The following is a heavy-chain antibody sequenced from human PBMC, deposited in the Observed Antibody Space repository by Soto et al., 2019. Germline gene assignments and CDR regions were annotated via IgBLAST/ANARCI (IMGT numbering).Heavy chain of an antibody. V-gene: IGHV4-59*08. Sequence: QVQLQESGPGLVKPSETLSLTCTVSGGSISPYYWSWIRQPPGKGLEWIGSIYFGGTTKYNPSLKSRVSMSVDTSKNQFSLKLTSVTAADTAVYYCARLGGFFQALDSWGQGTLVTVSS. J-gene: IGHJ4*02. CDR3: ARLGGFFQALDS. D-gene: IGHD2-15*01. CDR2: IYFGGTT. CDR1: GGSISPYY.